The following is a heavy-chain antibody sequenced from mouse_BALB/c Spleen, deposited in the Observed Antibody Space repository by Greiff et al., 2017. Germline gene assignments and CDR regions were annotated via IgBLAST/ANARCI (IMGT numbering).Heavy chain of an antibody. CDR1: GYTFTDYA. CDR2: ISTYYGDA. V-gene: IGHV1S137*01. Sequence: QVQLKQSGAELVRPGVSVKISCKGSGYTFTDYAMHWVKQSHAKSLEWIGVISTYYGDASYNQKFKGKATMTVDKSSSTAYMELARLTSEDSAIYYCARNYGISWYFDVWGAGTTVTVSS. J-gene: IGHJ1*01. D-gene: IGHD2-1*01. CDR3: ARNYGISWYFDV.